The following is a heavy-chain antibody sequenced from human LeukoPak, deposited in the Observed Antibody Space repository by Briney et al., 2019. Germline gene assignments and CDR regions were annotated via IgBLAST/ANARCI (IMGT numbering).Heavy chain of an antibody. D-gene: IGHD2-15*01. V-gene: IGHV3-21*01. CDR1: GFTFDDYA. Sequence: GGSLRLSCAASGFTFDDYAMHWVRQAPGKGLEWVSSISSSSSYIYYADSVKGRFTISRDNAKNSLYLQMNSLRAEDTAVYYCAREGVVVAATREYWFDPWGQGTLVTVSS. CDR3: AREGVVVAATREYWFDP. CDR2: ISSSSSYI. J-gene: IGHJ5*02.